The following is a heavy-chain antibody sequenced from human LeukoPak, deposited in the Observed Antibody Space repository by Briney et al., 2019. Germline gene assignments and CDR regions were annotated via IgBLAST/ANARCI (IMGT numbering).Heavy chain of an antibody. D-gene: IGHD1-1*01. CDR1: GGSISSSRYY. J-gene: IGHJ4*02. V-gene: IGHV4-39*01. CDR2: IFFSGTT. Sequence: PSETLSLTCTVSGGSISSSRYYWGWIRQPPGKGLEWIGSIFFSGTTYCNPSLKSRVTISVDTSKNQFSLKLSSVTAADTAVYYCARGLPSNMEHFDYWGQGTLVTVSS. CDR3: ARGLPSNMEHFDY.